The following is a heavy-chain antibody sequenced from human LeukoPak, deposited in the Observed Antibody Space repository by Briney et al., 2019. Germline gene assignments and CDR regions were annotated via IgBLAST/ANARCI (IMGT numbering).Heavy chain of an antibody. D-gene: IGHD5-24*01. CDR2: IYASGNT. Sequence: SETLSLTCSVSGASVSTTTYFWNWIRQPAGEGLEWIGRIYASGNTHYNPSLKSRVTMSLDTSKNQFSLTMNSVTAADSAVYFCASYREAYDLYPHGLDVWGRGTVVTVSS. V-gene: IGHV4-61*02. CDR1: GASVSTTTYF. J-gene: IGHJ3*01. CDR3: ASYREAYDLYPHGLDV.